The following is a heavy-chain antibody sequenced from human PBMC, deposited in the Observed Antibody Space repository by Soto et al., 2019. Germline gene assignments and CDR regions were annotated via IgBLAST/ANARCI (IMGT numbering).Heavy chain of an antibody. Sequence: QVHLVQSGAEVKRPGSSVRVSCRASGGTFYTYAFTWVRQAPGQGLEGMGGITPMIGTTKYAQKFHGRVTFSADESASTAYMELIKPRSDDTAVYYCARDVSVMTSVFGFWGQGTLITVSS. D-gene: IGHD3-10*01. CDR3: ARDVSVMTSVFGF. J-gene: IGHJ4*02. V-gene: IGHV1-69*01. CDR2: ITPMIGTT. CDR1: GGTFYTYA.